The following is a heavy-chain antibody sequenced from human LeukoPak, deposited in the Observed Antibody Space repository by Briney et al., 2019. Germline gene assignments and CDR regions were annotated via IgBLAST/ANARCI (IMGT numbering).Heavy chain of an antibody. J-gene: IGHJ5*02. Sequence: SETLSLTCAVYGGSFSGYYWSWIRQPPGKGLEWIGEINHSGSTNYNPSLKSRVTISVDRSKNQFSLKLSSVTAADTAVYYCARSLPIYDSSGYYSNWFDPWGQGTLVTVSS. CDR1: GGSFSGYY. D-gene: IGHD3-22*01. V-gene: IGHV4-34*01. CDR3: ARSLPIYDSSGYYSNWFDP. CDR2: INHSGST.